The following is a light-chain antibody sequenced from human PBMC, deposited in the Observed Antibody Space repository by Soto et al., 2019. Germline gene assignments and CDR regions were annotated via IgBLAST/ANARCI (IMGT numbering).Light chain of an antibody. CDR1: QSVSSY. CDR2: DAS. V-gene: IGKV3-11*01. Sequence: EIVMTQSPATLSLSPGXRXTLSXRASQSVSSYLAWYQQKPGQAPRLLIYDASNRATGVPARFSGSGSGTDFTLTISSLEPEDFAVYYCQQRSNRPITFGQGTRLEIK. CDR3: QQRSNRPIT. J-gene: IGKJ5*01.